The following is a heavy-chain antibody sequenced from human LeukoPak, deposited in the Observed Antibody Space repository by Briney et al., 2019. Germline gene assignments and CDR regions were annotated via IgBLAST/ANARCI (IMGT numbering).Heavy chain of an antibody. J-gene: IGHJ6*02. CDR3: ARDLGVVPAAMQDYYYGMDV. V-gene: IGHV3-66*01. D-gene: IGHD2-2*01. CDR2: IYSGGST. CDR1: GFTFTNYA. Sequence: GGSLRLSCAASGFTFTNYAMNWVRQAPGKGLEWVSVIYSGGSTYYADSVKGRFTISRDNSKNTLYLQMNSLRAEDTAVYYCARDLGVVPAAMQDYYYGMDVWGQGTTVTVSS.